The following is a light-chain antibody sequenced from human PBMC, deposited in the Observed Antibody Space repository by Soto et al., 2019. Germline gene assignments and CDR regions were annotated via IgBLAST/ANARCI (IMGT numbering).Light chain of an antibody. V-gene: IGKV3-20*01. CDR3: QKYGNFWT. J-gene: IGKJ1*01. Sequence: EIVLTQSPGTLSLSPGERATLFCRASQSVRSSLAWYQQKPGQAPRLFIYDASTKGTGIPARFSGSGSGTDFSLTIRRLEPDDFAVYYCQKYGNFWTFGQGTKVDIK. CDR1: QSVRSS. CDR2: DAS.